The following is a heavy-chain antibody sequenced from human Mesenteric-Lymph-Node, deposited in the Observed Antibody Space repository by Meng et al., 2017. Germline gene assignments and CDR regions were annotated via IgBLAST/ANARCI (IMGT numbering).Heavy chain of an antibody. V-gene: IGHV3-11*01. D-gene: IGHD3-3*01. CDR2: ISTDGSNI. Sequence: GESLKISCTASGFTFSDYYMTWIRQAPGKGLEWISFISTDGSNIYYAESVKGRFTISRDNAKNSLYLQMNTLRADDTAVYYCARGYDFWSGYYPGFDYWGQGTLVTVSS. J-gene: IGHJ4*02. CDR1: GFTFSDYY. CDR3: ARGYDFWSGYYPGFDY.